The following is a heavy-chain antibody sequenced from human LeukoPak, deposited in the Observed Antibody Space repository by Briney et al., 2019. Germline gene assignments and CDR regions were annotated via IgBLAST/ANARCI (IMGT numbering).Heavy chain of an antibody. V-gene: IGHV4-4*07. CDR3: ARDWAPNYDFWSGYSRGDAFDI. J-gene: IGHJ3*02. CDR1: GGSISSYY. D-gene: IGHD3-3*01. Sequence: SETLSLTCTVSGGSISSYYWSWIRQPAGKGLEWIGRVYTSGSTNYNPSLKSRVTMSVDTSKNQFSLKLSSVTAADTAVYYCARDWAPNYDFWSGYSRGDAFDIWGQGTMVTVSS. CDR2: VYTSGST.